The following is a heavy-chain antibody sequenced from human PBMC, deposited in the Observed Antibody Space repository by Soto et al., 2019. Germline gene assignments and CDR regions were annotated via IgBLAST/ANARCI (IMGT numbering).Heavy chain of an antibody. Sequence: QVQLLQSGAEVKKPGASVKVSCKASGYRFTTYGITWVRLAPGQGLEWLGGISTYNGNTDYAQNLQDRVTMTAETATGTAYMEVTSVTSDDTAVYYCARGLGTNGLDVWGQGTTVTVSS. CDR1: GYRFTTYG. J-gene: IGHJ6*02. CDR3: ARGLGTNGLDV. D-gene: IGHD7-27*01. CDR2: ISTYNGNT. V-gene: IGHV1-18*04.